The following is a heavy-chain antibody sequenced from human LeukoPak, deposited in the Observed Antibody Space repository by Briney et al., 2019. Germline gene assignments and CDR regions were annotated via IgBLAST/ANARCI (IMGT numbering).Heavy chain of an antibody. V-gene: IGHV4-59*01. J-gene: IGHJ4*02. CDR2: IYYSGST. CDR1: GGSINSYY. D-gene: IGHD3-22*01. Sequence: PSETPSLTCTVSGGSINSYYWSWIRQPPGKGLEWIGYIYYSGSTNYNPSLKSRVTISLDTSKNQFSLKLSSVTAADTAVCYCARGFSYDNSGYYSRVFDYWGQGTLVTVSS. CDR3: ARGFSYDNSGYYSRVFDY.